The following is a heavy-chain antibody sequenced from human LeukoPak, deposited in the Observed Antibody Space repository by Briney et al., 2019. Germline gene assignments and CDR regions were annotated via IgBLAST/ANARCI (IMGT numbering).Heavy chain of an antibody. Sequence: PGGSLRLSCAASGFTFSSYSMNWVRQAPGKGLEWVSSISSSSSYIYYADSVKGRFTISRDNAKNSLYLQMNSLRAEDTAVYYCAKDPNSSGWPIDYWGQGTLVTVSS. V-gene: IGHV3-21*01. CDR3: AKDPNSSGWPIDY. CDR2: ISSSSSYI. D-gene: IGHD6-19*01. J-gene: IGHJ4*02. CDR1: GFTFSSYS.